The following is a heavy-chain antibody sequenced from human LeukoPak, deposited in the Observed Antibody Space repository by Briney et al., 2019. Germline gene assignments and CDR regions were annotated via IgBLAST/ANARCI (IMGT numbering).Heavy chain of an antibody. V-gene: IGHV4-34*01. CDR1: GGSFSGYY. J-gene: IGHJ5*02. CDR3: ARGSPNRYSSSWYNWFDP. CDR2: INHSGST. D-gene: IGHD6-13*01. Sequence: TSETLFLTCAVYGGSFSGYYWSWIRQPPGKGLEWIGEINHSGSTNYNPSLKSRVTISVDTSKNQFSLKLSSVTAADTAVYYCARGSPNRYSSSWYNWFDPWGQGTLVTVSS.